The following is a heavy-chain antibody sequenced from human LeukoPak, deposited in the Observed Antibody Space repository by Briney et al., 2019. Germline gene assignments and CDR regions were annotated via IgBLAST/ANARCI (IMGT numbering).Heavy chain of an antibody. CDR1: GGSFSGYY. CDR3: ARARYYYGSGSYYVHAFDI. V-gene: IGHV4-34*01. D-gene: IGHD3-10*01. Sequence: SETLSLTCAVYGGSFSGYYWSWIRQPPGTGLEWIGEINHSGSTNYNPSLKSRVTISVDTSKNQFSLKLISVTAADTAVYYCARARYYYGSGSYYVHAFDIWGQGTMVTVSS. CDR2: INHSGST. J-gene: IGHJ3*02.